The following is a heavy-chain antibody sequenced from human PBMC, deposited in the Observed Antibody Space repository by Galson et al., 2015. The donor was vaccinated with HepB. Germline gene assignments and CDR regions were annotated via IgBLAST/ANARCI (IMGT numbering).Heavy chain of an antibody. Sequence: SLRLSCAASGFTFSLYDMHWVRQATGQGLQWVSGIGTAADTYYSGSVKGRFTISREIAKNSLYLQMNSVRAGGTAVYYCARGGNSEAFDIWGQGTMVTVSS. D-gene: IGHD1-14*01. J-gene: IGHJ3*02. V-gene: IGHV3-13*01. CDR2: IGTAADT. CDR3: ARGGNSEAFDI. CDR1: GFTFSLYD.